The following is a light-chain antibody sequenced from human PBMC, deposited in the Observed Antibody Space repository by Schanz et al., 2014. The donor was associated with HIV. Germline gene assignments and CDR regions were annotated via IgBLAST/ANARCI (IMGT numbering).Light chain of an antibody. CDR1: SSNIGAGYE. CDR3: QSYDSSLSGNVV. Sequence: QSVLTQPPSVSGAPGQRVTISCTGRSSNIGAGYEVHWYHLLPGTAPKLLIYGNNNRPSGVPDRFSGSKSGTSASLAITGLQAEDEADYYCQSYDSSLSGNVVFGGGTKLTVL. J-gene: IGLJ2*01. CDR2: GNN. V-gene: IGLV1-40*01.